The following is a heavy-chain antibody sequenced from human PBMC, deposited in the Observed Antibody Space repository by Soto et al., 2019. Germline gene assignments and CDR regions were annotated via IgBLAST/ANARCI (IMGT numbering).Heavy chain of an antibody. V-gene: IGHV5-51*01. CDR3: ERPSYYFPGLDL. Sequence: GKGLEWMGIIYPGDSDTRYSPSFQGQVTISADKSISTAYLQWSSLKASDTAMYYRERPSYYFPGLDLLAQGTTVTVSS. CDR2: IYPGDSDT. J-gene: IGHJ6*02. D-gene: IGHD1-26*01.